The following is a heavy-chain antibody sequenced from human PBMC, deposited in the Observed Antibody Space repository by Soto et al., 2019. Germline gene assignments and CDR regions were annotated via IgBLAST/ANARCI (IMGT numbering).Heavy chain of an antibody. J-gene: IGHJ6*02. Sequence: SETLSLTCTVSGGSVSSGGYYWGWIRQPPGKGLEWIGSIYYSGSTYYNPSLKSRVTISVDTSKNQFSLKLSSVTAADTAVYYCAITSTGDNGMDVWGQGTTVTVSS. CDR2: IYYSGST. CDR1: GGSVSSGGYY. V-gene: IGHV4-39*01. D-gene: IGHD7-27*01. CDR3: AITSTGDNGMDV.